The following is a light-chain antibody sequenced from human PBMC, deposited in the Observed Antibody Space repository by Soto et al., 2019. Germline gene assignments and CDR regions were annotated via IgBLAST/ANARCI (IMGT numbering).Light chain of an antibody. CDR3: QHLTNGPRSFT. J-gene: IGKJ3*01. CDR1: QSVSSY. Sequence: EIVLTQSPATLSLSPGESDTLSCRASQSVSSYLALYQQNPGQAPRLLIYDTSNRATGIPARFSGSWSVTALTLTISSLEPEDFAVYYCQHLTNGPRSFTFGPGTKVDIK. CDR2: DTS. V-gene: IGKV3-11*01.